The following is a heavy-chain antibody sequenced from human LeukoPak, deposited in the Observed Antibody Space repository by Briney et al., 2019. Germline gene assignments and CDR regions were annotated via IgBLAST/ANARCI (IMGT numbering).Heavy chain of an antibody. CDR1: GSTFSSHA. V-gene: IGHV3-21*01. D-gene: IGHD6-6*01. CDR2: ISSSSSYI. J-gene: IGHJ4*02. CDR3: ARQNGYSSSTDFDY. Sequence: GGSLRLSCAASGSTFSSHAMHWVRQAPGKGLEWVSSISSSSSYIYYADSVKGRFTISRDNAKNSLYLQMNSLRAEDTAVYYCARQNGYSSSTDFDYWGQGTLVTVSS.